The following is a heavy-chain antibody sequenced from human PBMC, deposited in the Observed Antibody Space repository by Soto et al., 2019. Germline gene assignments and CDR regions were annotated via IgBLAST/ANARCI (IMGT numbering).Heavy chain of an antibody. CDR1: GASISSGDYY. Sequence: PSETLSLTCTVSGASISSGDYYWSWIRQPPGKGLEWIGYIYESASTYYNPSLKSRLIVSVDTSKNQFSLKLSSVTAADTAVYYCARGEYSSTSTWFLDYWGQGTPVT. CDR2: IYESAST. J-gene: IGHJ4*02. V-gene: IGHV4-30-4*01. D-gene: IGHD2-2*01. CDR3: ARGEYSSTSTWFLDY.